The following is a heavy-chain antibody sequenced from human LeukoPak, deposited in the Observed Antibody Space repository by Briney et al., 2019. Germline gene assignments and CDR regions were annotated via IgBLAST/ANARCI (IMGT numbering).Heavy chain of an antibody. CDR3: ARHLPYYDILTGYSTDFDY. V-gene: IGHV4-38-2*02. Sequence: SETLSLTCTVSGYSISSGYYWGWIRQPPGKGLEWIGSIYYSGSTYYNPSLKSRVTISVDTSKNQFSLKLSSVTAADTAVYYCARHLPYYDILTGYSTDFDYWGQGALVTVSS. CDR1: GYSISSGYY. CDR2: IYYSGST. J-gene: IGHJ4*02. D-gene: IGHD3-9*01.